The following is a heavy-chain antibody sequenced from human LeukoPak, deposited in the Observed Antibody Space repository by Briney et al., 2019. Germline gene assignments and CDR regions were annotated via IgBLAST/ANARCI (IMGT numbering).Heavy chain of an antibody. CDR2: IYYSGST. J-gene: IGHJ3*02. V-gene: IGHV4-39*07. CDR1: GGSISSSSYY. CDR3: AAGDTELVDI. D-gene: IGHD3-16*01. Sequence: SETLSLTCTVSGGSISSSSYYWGWIRQPPGKGLEWIGSIYYSGSTYYNPSLKSRVTISVDTSKNQFSLKLSSVTAADTAVYYCAAGDTELVDIWGQGTMVTVSS.